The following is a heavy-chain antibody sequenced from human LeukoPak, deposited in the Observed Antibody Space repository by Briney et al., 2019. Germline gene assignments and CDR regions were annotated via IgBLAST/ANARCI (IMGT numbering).Heavy chain of an antibody. Sequence: SETLPLTCTVSGGSISSYYWSWIRQPPGKGLERIGYIYYSGSTNYNPSLKSRVTISVDTSKNQFSLKLSSVTAADTAVYYCARESTAVRSGGFDYWGQGTLVTVSS. CDR3: ARESTAVRSGGFDY. V-gene: IGHV4-59*01. D-gene: IGHD3-10*01. CDR1: GGSISSYY. J-gene: IGHJ4*02. CDR2: IYYSGST.